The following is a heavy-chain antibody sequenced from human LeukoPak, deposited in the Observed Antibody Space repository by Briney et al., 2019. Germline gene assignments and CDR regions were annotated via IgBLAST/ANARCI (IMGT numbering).Heavy chain of an antibody. CDR1: SYTFTSYY. CDR2: INPSGGST. CDR3: ARDGSSSGLIDY. D-gene: IGHD6-19*01. Sequence: ASVKVSFKASSYTFTSYYMHWVRQAPGQGLEWMEIINPSGGSTSYAQKFQGRVTMTRDTSTSTVYMELSSLRSEDTAVYYCARDGSSSGLIDYWGQGTLVTVSS. V-gene: IGHV1-46*01. J-gene: IGHJ4*02.